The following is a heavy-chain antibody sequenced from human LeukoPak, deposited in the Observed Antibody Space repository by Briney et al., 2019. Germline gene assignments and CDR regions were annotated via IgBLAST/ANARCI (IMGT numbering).Heavy chain of an antibody. J-gene: IGHJ3*02. V-gene: IGHV3-53*01. CDR1: GFTVSSNY. D-gene: IGHD3-10*01. CDR2: IYSGGST. CDR3: ARGNHKGSGARYFDI. Sequence: PGGSLRLSCAASGFTVSSNYMSWVRQAPGKGLEWVSVIYSGGSTYYADSVKGRFTISRDNSKNTLYLQMNSLGAEDTAVYYCARGNHKGSGARYFDIWGQGTMVTVSS.